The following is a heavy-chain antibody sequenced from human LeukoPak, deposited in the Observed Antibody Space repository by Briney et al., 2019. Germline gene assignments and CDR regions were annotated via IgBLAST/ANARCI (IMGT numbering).Heavy chain of an antibody. J-gene: IGHJ6*04. D-gene: IGHD6-19*01. CDR2: ISPSGGST. CDR3: ARFSVAGTSMDV. V-gene: IGHV1-46*01. CDR1: GYTFTSNY. Sequence: ASVKVSCKAFGYTFTSNYMHWVRQAPGQGPEWMGVISPSGGSTTYAQKFQGRVTLTRDMSTSTDYLELSSLRSEDTAVYYCARFSVAGTSMDVWGKGTAVTISS.